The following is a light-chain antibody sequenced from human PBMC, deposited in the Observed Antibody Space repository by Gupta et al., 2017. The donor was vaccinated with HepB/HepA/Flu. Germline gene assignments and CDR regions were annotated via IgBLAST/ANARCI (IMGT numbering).Light chain of an antibody. CDR3: LLSYGGAWV. J-gene: IGLJ3*02. CDR2: SIS. CDR1: TGAVTSGYY. V-gene: IGLV7-43*01. Sequence: QTVVIQEPSLTVSQGGTVTLTSASSTGAVTSGYYPNWVQQKHGQAPRALIYSISNKHSWTPARFSGSLLGGKVALTLSGVQPEDEADYYCLLSYGGAWVFGGGTKLTVL.